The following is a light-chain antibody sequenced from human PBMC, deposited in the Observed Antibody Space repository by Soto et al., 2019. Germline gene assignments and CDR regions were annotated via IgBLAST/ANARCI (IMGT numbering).Light chain of an antibody. J-gene: IGKJ1*01. V-gene: IGKV1-5*03. CDR1: QSISIW. Sequence: DIHMTQSPSTLSASVGDRVTITCRASQSISIWLAWYRQKPGKAPNLLIYKTSSLESGVPSRFSGSGSGTEFTLTISSLQPDEFATYYCQHWNDYSLTFGQGTKVEVK. CDR3: QHWNDYSLT. CDR2: KTS.